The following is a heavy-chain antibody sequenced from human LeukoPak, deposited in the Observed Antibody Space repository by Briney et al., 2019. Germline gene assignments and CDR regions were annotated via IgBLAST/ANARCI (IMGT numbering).Heavy chain of an antibody. V-gene: IGHV3-48*01. D-gene: IGHD3-10*01. Sequence: PGGSLRLSCAASGFTFSSYSMNWVRQAPGKGLEWVSYISSSSSTIYYADSVKGRFTISRDNSKNTLYLQMNSLRAEDTAVYYCARDLEFYSQLLWLGMDVWGQGTTVTVSS. CDR1: GFTFSSYS. CDR2: ISSSSSTI. J-gene: IGHJ6*02. CDR3: ARDLEFYSQLLWLGMDV.